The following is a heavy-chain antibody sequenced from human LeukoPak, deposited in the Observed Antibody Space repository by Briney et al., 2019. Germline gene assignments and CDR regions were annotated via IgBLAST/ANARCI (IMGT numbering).Heavy chain of an antibody. CDR1: GGSISSGDYY. D-gene: IGHD5-24*01. CDR3: ARVEMATILEGAFDI. J-gene: IGHJ3*02. Sequence: SQTLSLTCTVSGGSISSGDYYWSWIRQPPGKGLEWIGYIYYSGSTYYNPSLKSRVTISVDTSKNQFSLKLSSVTAADTAVYYCARVEMATILEGAFDIWGQGTMVTVSP. CDR2: IYYSGST. V-gene: IGHV4-30-4*08.